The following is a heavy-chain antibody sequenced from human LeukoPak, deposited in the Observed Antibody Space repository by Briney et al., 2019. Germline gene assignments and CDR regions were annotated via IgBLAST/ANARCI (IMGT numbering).Heavy chain of an antibody. Sequence: GSLRLSCAASGFTFSSSAMSWIRQPPGKGLEWIGEINHSGSTYYNPSLKSRVTLSVDTSKNQFSLKLNSVTAADTAVYYCARGREAATSVTSYWGQGTLVTVSS. V-gene: IGHV4-34*01. CDR1: GFTFSSSA. D-gene: IGHD2-15*01. J-gene: IGHJ4*02. CDR3: ARGREAATSVTSY. CDR2: INHSGST.